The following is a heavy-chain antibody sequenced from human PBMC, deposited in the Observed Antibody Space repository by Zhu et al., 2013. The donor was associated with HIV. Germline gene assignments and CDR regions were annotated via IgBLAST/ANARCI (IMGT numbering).Heavy chain of an antibody. D-gene: IGHD5-18*01. J-gene: IGHJ4*02. CDR1: GYTFTSYA. CDR2: INAGNGNT. CDR3: ARAWGYSYGYLNY. V-gene: IGHV1-3*01. Sequence: QVQLVQSGAEVKKPGASVKVSCKASGYTFTSYAMHWVRQAPGQRLEWMGWINAGNGNTEYSQKFQGRVTITRDTSASTAYMELSSLRSEDTAVYYCARAWGYSYGYLNYWGQGTLVTVSS.